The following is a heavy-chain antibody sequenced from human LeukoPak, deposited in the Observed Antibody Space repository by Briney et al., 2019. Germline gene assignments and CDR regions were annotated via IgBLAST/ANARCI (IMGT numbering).Heavy chain of an antibody. CDR1: GYTFTGYY. Sequence: GASVKVSCKASGYTFTGYYMHWVRQAPGQGLEWMGWISAYNGNTNYAQKLQGRVTKTTDTSTSTAYMELRSLRSDDTAVYYCARDLVGQGLLWFGELLTGYYGMDVWGQGTTVTVSS. CDR2: ISAYNGNT. CDR3: ARDLVGQGLLWFGELLTGYYGMDV. J-gene: IGHJ6*02. D-gene: IGHD3-10*01. V-gene: IGHV1-18*04.